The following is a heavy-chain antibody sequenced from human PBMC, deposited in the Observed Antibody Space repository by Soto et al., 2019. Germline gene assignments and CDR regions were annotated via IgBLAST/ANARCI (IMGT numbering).Heavy chain of an antibody. D-gene: IGHD2-21*02. Sequence: SGPTLVNPTQTLTLTCTFSGFSLSTSGVGVGWIRQPPGKALEWLALIYWNDDKRYSPSLKSRLTIHKDTSKNQVVLTMPNMDPVDTATYYCAHTPYCGGDCYSKGALGGRGPFDYWGQGTLVTVSS. V-gene: IGHV2-5*01. CDR1: GFSLSTSGVG. J-gene: IGHJ4*02. CDR2: IYWNDDK. CDR3: AHTPYCGGDCYSKGALGGRGPFDY.